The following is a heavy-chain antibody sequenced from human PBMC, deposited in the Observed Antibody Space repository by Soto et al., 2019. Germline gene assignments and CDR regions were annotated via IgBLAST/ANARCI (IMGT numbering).Heavy chain of an antibody. D-gene: IGHD5-12*01. CDR2: IKQDGSEK. CDR1: GFTFSSYW. Sequence: PGGSLRLSCAASGFTFSSYWMSWVRQAPGKGLEWVANIKQDGSEKYYVDSVKGRFTISRDNAKNSLYLQMNSLRAEDTAVYYCARRGDGYNWYYYYGMDVWGQGTTVTVSS. CDR3: ARRGDGYNWYYYYGMDV. J-gene: IGHJ6*02. V-gene: IGHV3-7*01.